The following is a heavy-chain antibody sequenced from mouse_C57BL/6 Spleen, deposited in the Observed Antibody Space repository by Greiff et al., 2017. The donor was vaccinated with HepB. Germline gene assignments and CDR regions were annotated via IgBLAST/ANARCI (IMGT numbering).Heavy chain of an antibody. V-gene: IGHV1-69*01. Sequence: VQLQQPGAELVMPGASVKLSCKASGYTFTSYWMHWVKQRPGQGLEWIGEIDPSDSYTNYNQKFKGKSTLTVDKSSSTAYMQLSSLTSEDSAVYYCARYTTVVANMDYWGQGTSVTVSS. CDR3: ARYTTVVANMDY. J-gene: IGHJ4*01. CDR2: IDPSDSYT. D-gene: IGHD1-1*01. CDR1: GYTFTSYW.